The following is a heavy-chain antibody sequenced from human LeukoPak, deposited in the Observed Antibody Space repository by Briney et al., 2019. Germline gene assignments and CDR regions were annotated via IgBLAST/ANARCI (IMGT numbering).Heavy chain of an antibody. Sequence: SETLSLTCSVSGDSISIYYWSWIRQPPGKGLEWIGYIDHTGSTNYNPSLNSRVTISRDTAKNHFSLRLSTVTAADTAVYYCASPVSCRGYRCPIDYWGQGTLVTVSS. CDR1: GDSISIYY. CDR3: ASPVSCRGYRCPIDY. D-gene: IGHD3-16*02. V-gene: IGHV4-59*12. J-gene: IGHJ4*02. CDR2: IDHTGST.